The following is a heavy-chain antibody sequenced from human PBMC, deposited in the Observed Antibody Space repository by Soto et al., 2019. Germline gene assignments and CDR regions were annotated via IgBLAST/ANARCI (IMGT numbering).Heavy chain of an antibody. CDR3: ARDRRYDFWSGYGPYYYYGMDV. V-gene: IGHV4-59*01. Sequence: SETLSLTCTVSGGSISSYYWSWIRQPPGKGLEWIGYIYYSGSTNYNPSLKSRVTISVDTSKNQFSLKLSSVTAADTAVYYCARDRRYDFWSGYGPYYYYGMDVWGQGTTVTVSS. CDR1: GGSISSYY. D-gene: IGHD3-3*01. J-gene: IGHJ6*02. CDR2: IYYSGST.